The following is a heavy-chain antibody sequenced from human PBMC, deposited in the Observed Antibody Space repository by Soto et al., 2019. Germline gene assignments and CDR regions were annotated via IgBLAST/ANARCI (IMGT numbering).Heavy chain of an antibody. CDR1: GFYFSGYT. Sequence: SGGSLRLSCAASGFYFSGYTMNWVRQAPGKGLEWVSNISNNGTTIYYADSVRGRFTISRDNVRDSLYLQMDSLGAEDTAVYYCARLPHAFCSGTSCFAYWGQGTLVTVSS. CDR3: ARLPHAFCSGTSCFAY. D-gene: IGHD2-2*01. V-gene: IGHV3-48*01. J-gene: IGHJ4*02. CDR2: ISNNGTTI.